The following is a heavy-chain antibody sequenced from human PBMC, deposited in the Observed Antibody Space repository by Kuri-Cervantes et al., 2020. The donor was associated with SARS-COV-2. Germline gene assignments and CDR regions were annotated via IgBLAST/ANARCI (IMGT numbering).Heavy chain of an antibody. CDR2: IYYSGST. J-gene: IGHJ5*02. D-gene: IGHD3-3*01. CDR3: ARLFLATKPNTIFGVGGYNWFDP. CDR1: GGSISSYY. Sequence: SETLSLTCTVSGGSISSYYWSWIRQPPGKGLEWIGYIYYSGSTYYNPSLKSRVTISVDTSKNQFSLKLSSVTAADTAVYYCARLFLATKPNTIFGVGGYNWFDPWGQGTLVTVSS. V-gene: IGHV4-59*04.